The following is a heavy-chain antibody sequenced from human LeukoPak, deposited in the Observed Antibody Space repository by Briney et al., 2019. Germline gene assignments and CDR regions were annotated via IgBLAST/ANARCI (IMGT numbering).Heavy chain of an antibody. Sequence: GSSVKVSCKASGGTFSSYAISWVRQAPGQGLEWMGRIIPILGIANYAQKFQGRVTITADKSTSTAYMELSSLRSEDTAVYYCARDFRAARPGNWFDPWGQGTLVTVSS. CDR1: GGTFSSYA. CDR3: ARDFRAARPGNWFDP. J-gene: IGHJ5*02. CDR2: IIPILGIA. V-gene: IGHV1-69*04. D-gene: IGHD6-6*01.